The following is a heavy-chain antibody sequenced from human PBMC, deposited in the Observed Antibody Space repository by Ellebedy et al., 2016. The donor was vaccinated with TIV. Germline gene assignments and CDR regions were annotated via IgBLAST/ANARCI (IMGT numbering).Heavy chain of an antibody. CDR2: IYYRGCT. J-gene: IGHJ6*02. CDR1: AASISSYY. V-gene: IGHV4-59*01. CDR3: ARGEVTLYYDVMDV. Sequence: MPSETLSLTCTVSAASISSYYWRWIRPPPGKALDWLGFIYYRGCTNYNPSLKSRVTISVDTSKNQFSLKLSTVTAADTAVYYCARGEVTLYYDVMDVWGQGTTVTVSS.